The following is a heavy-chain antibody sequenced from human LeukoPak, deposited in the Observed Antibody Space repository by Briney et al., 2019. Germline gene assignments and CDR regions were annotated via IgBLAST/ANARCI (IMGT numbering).Heavy chain of an antibody. CDR2: IYTSGST. V-gene: IGHV4-61*02. CDR3: ARTRYSGYDGVDFDY. J-gene: IGHJ4*02. D-gene: IGHD5-12*01. Sequence: SETLSLTCTVSGFSISSGSYYWSCIRQPAGKGREWIVRIYTSGSTNYNPSLNSRVTITVDTYKNQFSLKLSSATATDADVYYCARTRYSGYDGVDFDYWGQGTLVTVSS. CDR1: GFSISSGSYY.